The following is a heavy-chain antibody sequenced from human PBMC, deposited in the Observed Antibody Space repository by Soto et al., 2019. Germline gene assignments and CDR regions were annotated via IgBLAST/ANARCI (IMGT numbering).Heavy chain of an antibody. V-gene: IGHV4-59*01. Sequence: SETLSLTCTVSGGSISSYYWSWIRQPPGKGLEWIGYIYYSGSTNYNPSLKSRVTISVDTSKNQFSLKLSSVTAADTAVYYCARAQTYYDILTGYSLFDYWGQGTLVTVSS. CDR2: IYYSGST. CDR1: GGSISSYY. D-gene: IGHD3-9*01. J-gene: IGHJ4*02. CDR3: ARAQTYYDILTGYSLFDY.